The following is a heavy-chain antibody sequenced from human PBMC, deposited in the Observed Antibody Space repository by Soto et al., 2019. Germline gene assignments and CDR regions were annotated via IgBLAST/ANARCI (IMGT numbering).Heavy chain of an antibody. D-gene: IGHD6-19*01. V-gene: IGHV4-59*01. CDR1: GGSISSYY. Sequence: SETLSLTCTVSGGSISSYYWSWIRQPPGKGLAWIGYIYYSGSTNYNPSLKSRVTISVDTSKNQFSLRLSSVTAADTAVYYCAREGSSGWYFDYWGQGTLVTVSS. CDR2: IYYSGST. CDR3: AREGSSGWYFDY. J-gene: IGHJ4*02.